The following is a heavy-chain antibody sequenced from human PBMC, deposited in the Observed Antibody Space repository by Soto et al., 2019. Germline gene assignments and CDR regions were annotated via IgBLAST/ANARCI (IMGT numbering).Heavy chain of an antibody. CDR1: GYTFTVYY. CDR3: ARDDSLIYYDSSGYPLDY. CDR2: INPNSGGT. Sequence: GASVKVSCKASGYTFTVYYMHWVRQAPGQGLEWMGWINPNSGGTNYAQKFQGRVTMTRDTSISTAYMELSRLRSDDTAVYYCARDDSLIYYDSSGYPLDYWGQGTLVTVSS. D-gene: IGHD3-22*01. J-gene: IGHJ4*02. V-gene: IGHV1-2*02.